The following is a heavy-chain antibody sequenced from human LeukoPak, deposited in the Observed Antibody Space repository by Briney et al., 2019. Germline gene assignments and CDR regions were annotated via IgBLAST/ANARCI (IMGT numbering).Heavy chain of an antibody. V-gene: IGHV1-18*01. CDR1: GYTFTSYG. CDR2: ISAYNGNT. Sequence: ASVKVSCKASGYTFTSYGISWVRQAPGQGLEWMGWISAYNGNTNYAQKLQGRVTMTTDTSTSTAYMELRSLRPDDTAVYYCARGGLAIFGVVTPEYFQHWGQGTLVTVSS. J-gene: IGHJ1*01. D-gene: IGHD3-3*01. CDR3: ARGGLAIFGVVTPEYFQH.